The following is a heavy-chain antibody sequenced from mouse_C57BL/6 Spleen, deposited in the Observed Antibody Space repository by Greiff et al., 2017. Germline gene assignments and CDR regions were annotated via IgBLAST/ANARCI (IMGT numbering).Heavy chain of an antibody. Sequence: EVKVVESGGGLVKPGGSLKLSCAASGFTFSSYAMSWVRQTPEKRLEWVATISDGGSYTYYPDNVKGRFTISRDNAKNNLYLQMSHLKSEDTAMYYCARDYYGSLYFDYWGQGTTLTVSS. J-gene: IGHJ2*01. V-gene: IGHV5-4*01. CDR1: GFTFSSYA. CDR3: ARDYYGSLYFDY. CDR2: ISDGGSYT. D-gene: IGHD1-1*01.